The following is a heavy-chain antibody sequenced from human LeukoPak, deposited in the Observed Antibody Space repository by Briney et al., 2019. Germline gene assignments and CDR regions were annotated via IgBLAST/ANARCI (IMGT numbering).Heavy chain of an antibody. D-gene: IGHD3-22*01. CDR3: AIITTAPFEY. CDR1: GYTFTGYY. CDR2: INPNSGGT. Sequence: ASVKVSCKASGYTFTGYYMHWVRQAPGQGLEWMGRINPNSGGTKYAQKFQGRVTLTRDTSIRTASMELSRLRSDDTAMYYCAIITTAPFEYWGQGPLVTVSS. J-gene: IGHJ4*02. V-gene: IGHV1-2*06.